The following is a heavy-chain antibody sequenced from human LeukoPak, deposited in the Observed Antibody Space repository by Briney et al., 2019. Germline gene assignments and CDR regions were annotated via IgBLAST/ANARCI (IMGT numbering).Heavy chain of an antibody. CDR2: ISYTVTS. D-gene: IGHD1-1*01. J-gene: IGHJ4*02. Sequence: SETLSLTCTVSGCSISTYCWSWIRQPPGKGLEWIWSISYTVTSNYNPSLKSRVTISVDTSKNQFSLKLSSVTAADTAVYYCARVGDWNDLVYWGQGTLVTVSS. CDR1: GCSISTYC. V-gene: IGHV4-59*01. CDR3: ARVGDWNDLVY.